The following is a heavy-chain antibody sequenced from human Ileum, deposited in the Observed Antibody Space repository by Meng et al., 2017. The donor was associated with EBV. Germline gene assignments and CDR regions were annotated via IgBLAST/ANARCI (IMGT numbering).Heavy chain of an antibody. CDR1: GWSLSGAY. D-gene: IGHD2-8*02. V-gene: IGHV4-34*12. Sequence: QVQIQQWGAGLLKPSETLSLTCAVNGWSLSGAYWNWIRQPPGKGLEWIGEIIHGGSPSYNPSLKSRVTISIDTSKNQLSLMLSSVTAADTAVYYCARRPTGIDYWGQGTLVTVSS. J-gene: IGHJ4*02. CDR2: IIHGGSP. CDR3: ARRPTGIDY.